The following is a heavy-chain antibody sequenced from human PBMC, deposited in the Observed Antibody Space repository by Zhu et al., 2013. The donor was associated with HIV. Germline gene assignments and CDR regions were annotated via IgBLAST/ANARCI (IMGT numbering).Heavy chain of an antibody. V-gene: IGHV1-69*01. CDR3: ARNHYDSGGYFYFQY. CDR2: IIPIFGAA. J-gene: IGHJ1*01. D-gene: IGHD3-22*01. CDR1: GGTFSSYT. Sequence: QVQLVQSGAEVKKPGSSVKVSCKASGGTFSSYTFSWVRQGPGQGLEWMGGIIPIFGAANYAQKFQGRVTITADESTSTAYMELSSLSSEDTAVYFCARNHYDSGGYFYFQYWGQGTLVIVSS.